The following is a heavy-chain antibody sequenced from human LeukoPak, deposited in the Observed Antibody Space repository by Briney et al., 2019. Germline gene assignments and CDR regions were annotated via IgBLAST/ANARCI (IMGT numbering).Heavy chain of an antibody. Sequence: ASVKVSCKASGYPFTSYGLPWVRQTPGQGLQWMGWIAAYNGATNYAQIFQGRISMTTDTSTNTGYMELRSLTSDDTAVYYCARGDRNSENFWGQGTLVTVSS. V-gene: IGHV1-18*01. CDR1: GYPFTSYG. J-gene: IGHJ4*02. D-gene: IGHD2-15*01. CDR3: ARGDRNSENF. CDR2: IAAYNGAT.